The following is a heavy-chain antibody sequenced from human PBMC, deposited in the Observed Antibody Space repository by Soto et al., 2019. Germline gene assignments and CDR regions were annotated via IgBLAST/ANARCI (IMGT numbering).Heavy chain of an antibody. CDR3: ARRSAQPGGYYYYGMDV. V-gene: IGHV5-51*01. CDR1: GYSFTSYW. CDR2: IYPGDSDT. Sequence: GEALKISCKGSGYSFTSYWIVWVRQMPGKGLEGMGIIYPGDSDTRYSPSFQGKVTISADKSISTAYLQWSSLKASDTAMYYCARRSAQPGGYYYYGMDVWGQGTTVTVSS. J-gene: IGHJ6*02. D-gene: IGHD5-18*01.